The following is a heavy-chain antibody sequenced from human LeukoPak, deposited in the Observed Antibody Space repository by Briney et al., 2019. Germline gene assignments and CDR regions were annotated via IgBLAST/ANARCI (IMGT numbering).Heavy chain of an antibody. Sequence: GWSLRLSCAASGFIVSDNYMSWVRQAPGKGLEWVSVIQSGGSTYYADSVKGRFTISRDNSKNTVYLQMNSLRAEDTAVYYCARYFYDSSGYAYYFDYWGQGTPVTVSS. D-gene: IGHD3-22*01. V-gene: IGHV3-53*01. CDR1: GFIVSDNY. CDR2: IQSGGST. J-gene: IGHJ4*02. CDR3: ARYFYDSSGYAYYFDY.